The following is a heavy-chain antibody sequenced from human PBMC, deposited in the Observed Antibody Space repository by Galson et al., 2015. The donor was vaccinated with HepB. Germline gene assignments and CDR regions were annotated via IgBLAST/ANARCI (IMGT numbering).Heavy chain of an antibody. CDR2: INPSGGST. CDR1: GYTFTSYH. V-gene: IGHV1-46*01. J-gene: IGHJ5*02. D-gene: IGHD6-6*01. CDR3: ARGSIAARPWFDP. Sequence: SVKVSCKASGYTFTSYHMHWVRQAPGQGLEWMGIINPSGGSTSYAQKFQGRVTMTRDTSTSTVYMELSSLRSEDTAVYYCARGSIAARPWFDPWGQGTLVTVSS.